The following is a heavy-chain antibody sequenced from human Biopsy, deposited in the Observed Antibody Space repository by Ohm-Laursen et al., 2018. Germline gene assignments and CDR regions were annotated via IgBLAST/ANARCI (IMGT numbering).Heavy chain of an antibody. J-gene: IGHJ5*02. V-gene: IGHV1-69*06. CDR3: AGGAAKGNPYDH. CDR2: IIPTFDTP. D-gene: IGHD3-10*01. Sequence: ASVKASCKASGGTFSSYVISWVRQAPGHGLEWMGRIIPTFDTPTYAPDFQGRVTFTADKSTGTAHLDLSRLRSEDTAIYYCAGGAAKGNPYDHWGQGTLVTVSS. CDR1: GGTFSSYV.